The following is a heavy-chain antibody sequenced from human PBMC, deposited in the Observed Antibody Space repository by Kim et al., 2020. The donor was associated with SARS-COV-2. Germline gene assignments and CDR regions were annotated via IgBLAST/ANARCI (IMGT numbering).Heavy chain of an antibody. J-gene: IGHJ5*02. D-gene: IGHD6-13*01. V-gene: IGHV1-18*01. CDR3: ARDGQQLDNWFDP. Sequence: YAPKHQGRVTMTTDTSTSTAYMELRSLRSDDTAVYYCARDGQQLDNWFDPWGQGTLVTVSS.